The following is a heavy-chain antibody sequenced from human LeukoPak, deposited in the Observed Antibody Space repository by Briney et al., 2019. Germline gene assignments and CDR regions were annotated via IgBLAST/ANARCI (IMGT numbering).Heavy chain of an antibody. CDR3: AKEGLRYPGYYFDY. CDR1: GFTFSSYG. D-gene: IGHD3-9*01. V-gene: IGHV3-30*02. Sequence: GGSLRLSCAASGFTFSSYGMHWVRQAPGKGLEWVAFIRYDGSNKYYADSVKGRFTISRDNSKNTLYLQMNSLRAEDTAVYYCAKEGLRYPGYYFDYWGQGTLVTVSS. CDR2: IRYDGSNK. J-gene: IGHJ4*02.